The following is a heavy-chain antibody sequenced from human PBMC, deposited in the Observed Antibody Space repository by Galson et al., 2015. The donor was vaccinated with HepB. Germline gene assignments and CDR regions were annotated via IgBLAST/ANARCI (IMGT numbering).Heavy chain of an antibody. CDR3: ARLQCLRKTCSPSVRERLAPVDN. Sequence: SLRLSCAASGFTFSNYAMHWIRRAPGKGLEWLAVMSYDASNKYYADSVKGRFTISRDNSMNTLFLQMSSLRVDDTAIYYCARLQCLRKTCSPSVRERLAPVDNWGQGTLVTVSS. D-gene: IGHD1-26*01. CDR2: MSYDASNK. CDR1: GFTFSNYA. V-gene: IGHV3-30*04. J-gene: IGHJ4*02.